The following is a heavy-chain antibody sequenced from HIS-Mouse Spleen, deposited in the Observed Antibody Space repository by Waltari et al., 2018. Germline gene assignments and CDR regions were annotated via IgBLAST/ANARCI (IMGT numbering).Heavy chain of an antibody. D-gene: IGHD6-13*01. V-gene: IGHV1-18*01. CDR3: ARDGAAAPLDAFDI. Sequence: QVQLVQSGAEVKKPGASVKVSCKASGYTFTSYGISWVRQAPGQGLWWMGWVRTYNGNTNYAQKLTRRVTMTTDTATSTAYMELRSLRSDDTAVYYCARDGAAAPLDAFDIWGQGTMVTVSS. J-gene: IGHJ3*02. CDR1: GYTFTSYG. CDR2: VRTYNGNT.